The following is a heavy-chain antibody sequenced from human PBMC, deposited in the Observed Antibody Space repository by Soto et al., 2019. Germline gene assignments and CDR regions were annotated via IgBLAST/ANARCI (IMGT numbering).Heavy chain of an antibody. V-gene: IGHV3-43*01. CDR2: ISWDGGST. J-gene: IGHJ6*02. Sequence: GVSLRLSCAASGFTFDDYTMHWVRQAPGKGLEWVSLISWDGGSTYYADSVKGRFTISRDNSKNSLYLQMNSLRTEDTALYYCAKDDCSGGSCYYYGMDVWGQGTTVTVSS. CDR1: GFTFDDYT. D-gene: IGHD2-15*01. CDR3: AKDDCSGGSCYYYGMDV.